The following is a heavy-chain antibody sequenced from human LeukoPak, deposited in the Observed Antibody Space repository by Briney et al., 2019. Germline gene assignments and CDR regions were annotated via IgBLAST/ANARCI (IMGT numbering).Heavy chain of an antibody. D-gene: IGHD6-6*01. CDR1: GGTFSSYA. V-gene: IGHV1-69*05. Sequence: SVKVSCKASGGTFSSYAISWVRQAPGQGLEWMGGIIPIFGTANYAQKFQGRVTITTDESTSTAYMELSSLRSEDTAVYYCARSIAAGGYYFDYWGQGTLVTISS. CDR2: IIPIFGTA. CDR3: ARSIAAGGYYFDY. J-gene: IGHJ4*02.